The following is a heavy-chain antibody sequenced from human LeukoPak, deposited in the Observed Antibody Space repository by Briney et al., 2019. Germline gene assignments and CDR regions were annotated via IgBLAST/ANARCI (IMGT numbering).Heavy chain of an antibody. J-gene: IGHJ3*01. CDR1: GFTLSDFS. Sequence: PGGSLTLPCLASGFTLSDFSMRWVRQAPGAAPEGVAVIGGAGGDTYYAHSVKVRSTCSRDNSENALHLRIRSLRAEDTAVYYCAKDYFSRNGVHDAF. CDR3: AKDYFSRNGVHDAF. D-gene: IGHD3-3*02. CDR2: IGGAGGDT. V-gene: IGHV3-23*01.